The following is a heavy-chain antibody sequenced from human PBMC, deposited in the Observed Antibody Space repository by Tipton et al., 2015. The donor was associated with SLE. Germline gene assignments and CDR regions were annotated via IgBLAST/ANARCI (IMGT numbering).Heavy chain of an antibody. Sequence: TLSLTCTVSGGSIGPYYWHWIRQSPGKALEWIGYIYFDGNSNGRGNYNPSLKSRVTMSVDTSKNQFSLRLTSVIAADTAVYYCARLHGYSYGLNWFDPWGQGTLISVSS. J-gene: IGHJ5*02. V-gene: IGHV4-59*12. CDR2: IYFDGNS. CDR3: ARLHGYSYGLNWFDP. D-gene: IGHD5-18*01. CDR1: GGSIGPYY.